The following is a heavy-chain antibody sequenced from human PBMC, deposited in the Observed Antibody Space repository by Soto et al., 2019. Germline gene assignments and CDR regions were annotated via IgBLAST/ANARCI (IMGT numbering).Heavy chain of an antibody. J-gene: IGHJ5*02. Sequence: SETLSLTCTVSGGSISSYYWSWIRQPPGKGLEWIGYIYYSGITNYNPSLKSRVTISVDTSKNQFSLKLSSVTAADTAVYYCARGWRQLVPNWFDPWGQGTLVTVSS. CDR2: IYYSGIT. CDR1: GGSISSYY. CDR3: ARGWRQLVPNWFDP. D-gene: IGHD6-6*01. V-gene: IGHV4-59*01.